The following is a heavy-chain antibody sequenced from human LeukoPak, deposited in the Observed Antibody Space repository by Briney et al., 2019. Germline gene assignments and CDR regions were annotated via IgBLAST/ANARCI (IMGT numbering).Heavy chain of an antibody. CDR1: GLTFGSHG. V-gene: IGHV3-30*04. CDR3: ARDYNGKYTFDY. J-gene: IGHJ4*02. CDR2: IAPDGSNK. Sequence: GGSLRLSCTASGLTFGSHGFHWVRQAPGKGLEWVAVIAPDGSNKDYADSVKGRFTISRENSKDTLYLQMNSLRHEDTAVYYCARDYNGKYTFDYWGQGTLVTVSS. D-gene: IGHD1-26*01.